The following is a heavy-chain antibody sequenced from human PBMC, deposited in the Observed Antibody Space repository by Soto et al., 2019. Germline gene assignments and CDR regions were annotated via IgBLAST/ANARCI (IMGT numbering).Heavy chain of an antibody. J-gene: IGHJ4*02. CDR1: GYTFTSYG. CDR3: XXXXXXXXXXXXX. Sequence: QVQLVQSGAEVKKPGASVKVSCKASGYTFTSYGISWVRQAPGQGLEWMGWISAYNGNTNYAQKLQGRVTMTTDTSXXXAXXXXXXXXXXXXXXXXXXXXXXXXXXXXXXWGQGTLVTVSS. V-gene: IGHV1-18*01. CDR2: ISAYNGNT.